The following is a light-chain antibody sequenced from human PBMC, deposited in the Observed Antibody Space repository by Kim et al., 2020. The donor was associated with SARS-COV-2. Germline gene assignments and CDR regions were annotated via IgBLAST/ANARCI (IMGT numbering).Light chain of an antibody. Sequence: LSPGDRAPLSCRASQTVRNSYLAWYQHKPDQPPRLLIYGASTRAIGIPDRFSGSESGTDFTLTISRLEPEDFAVYYCHQYYTTEYTFGQGTKLEI. CDR3: HQYYTTEYT. CDR2: GAS. J-gene: IGKJ2*01. CDR1: QTVRNSY. V-gene: IGKV3-20*01.